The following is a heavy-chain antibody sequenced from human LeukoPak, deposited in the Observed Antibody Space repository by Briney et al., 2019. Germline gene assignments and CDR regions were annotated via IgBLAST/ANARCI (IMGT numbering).Heavy chain of an antibody. CDR3: ARDHGYCSGGSCYSGWFDP. J-gene: IGHJ5*02. CDR2: INHSGST. Sequence: SQTLSLTCAVYGGSFSGYYWSWIRQPPGKGLEWIGEINHSGSTNYNPSLKSRVTISVDTSKNQFSLKLSSVTAADTAVYYCARDHGYCSGGSCYSGWFDPWGQGTMVTVSS. V-gene: IGHV4-34*01. CDR1: GGSFSGYY. D-gene: IGHD2-15*01.